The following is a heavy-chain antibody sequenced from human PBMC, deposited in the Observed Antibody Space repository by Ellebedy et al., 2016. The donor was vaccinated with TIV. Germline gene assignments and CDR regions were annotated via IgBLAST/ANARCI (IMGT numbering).Heavy chain of an antibody. Sequence: AASVKVSCKASGYTFTGYYMHWVRQAPGQGLEWMGWISAYNGNTNYAQKLPGRVTMTTDTSTSTAYMELRSLRSDDTAVYYCARSGGVQLWLPFDYWGQGTLVTVSS. CDR1: GYTFTGYY. V-gene: IGHV1-18*04. D-gene: IGHD5-18*01. J-gene: IGHJ4*02. CDR3: ARSGGVQLWLPFDY. CDR2: ISAYNGNT.